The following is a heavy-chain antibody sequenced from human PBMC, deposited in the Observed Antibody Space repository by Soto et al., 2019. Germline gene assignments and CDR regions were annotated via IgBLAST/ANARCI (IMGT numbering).Heavy chain of an antibody. CDR3: ARHGDTAMVYYYYGMDV. V-gene: IGHV5-10-1*01. CDR2: IDPSDSYT. CDR1: GYSFTSYW. Sequence: GASVKISCKGSGYSFTSYWISWVRQMPGKGLEWMGRIDPSDSYTNYSPSFQGHVTISADKSISTAYLQWSSLKASDTAMYYCARHGDTAMVYYYYGMDVWGQGTTVTVSS. J-gene: IGHJ6*02. D-gene: IGHD5-18*01.